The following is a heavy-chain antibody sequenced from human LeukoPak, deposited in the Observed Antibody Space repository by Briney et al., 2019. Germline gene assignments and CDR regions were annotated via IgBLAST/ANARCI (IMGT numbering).Heavy chain of an antibody. J-gene: IGHJ5*02. Sequence: ASVKVSCKASGGTFSSYTISWVRQAPGQGLEWMGGIIPILGVANYAQKFQGRVTITADKSTSTAYMELSSLRSEDTAVYYCAIESYNWFDPWGQGTLVTVSS. CDR2: IIPILGVA. CDR3: AIESYNWFDP. V-gene: IGHV1-69*10. CDR1: GGTFSSYT.